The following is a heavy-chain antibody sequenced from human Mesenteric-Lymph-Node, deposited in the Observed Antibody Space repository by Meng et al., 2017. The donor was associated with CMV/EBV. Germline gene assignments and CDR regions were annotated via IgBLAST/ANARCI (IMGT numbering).Heavy chain of an antibody. CDR2: IYYSGST. J-gene: IGHJ3*02. CDR1: GASINNYY. CDR3: ARRHPLGYSSSSGAFDI. V-gene: IGHV4-59*05. Sequence: SETLSLTCTVSGASINNYYWSWIRQPPGKGLEWIGSIYYSGSTYYNPSLKSRVTISVDTSKNQFSLKLSSVTAADTAVYYCARRHPLGYSSSSGAFDIWGQGTMVTVSS. D-gene: IGHD6-6*01.